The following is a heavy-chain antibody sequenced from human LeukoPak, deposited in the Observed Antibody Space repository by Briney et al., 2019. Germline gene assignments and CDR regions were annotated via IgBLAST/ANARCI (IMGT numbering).Heavy chain of an antibody. CDR1: GYTFTGYY. J-gene: IGHJ6*03. V-gene: IGHV1-2*02. Sequence: ASVKVSCKASGYTFTGYYMHWVRQAPGQGLEWMGWINPNSGGTNYAQKLQGRVTMTTDTSTSTAYMELRSLRSDDTAVYYCARGLQRGVYDILTGSRYYYYMDVWGKGTTVTVSS. CDR2: INPNSGGT. D-gene: IGHD3-9*01. CDR3: ARGLQRGVYDILTGSRYYYYMDV.